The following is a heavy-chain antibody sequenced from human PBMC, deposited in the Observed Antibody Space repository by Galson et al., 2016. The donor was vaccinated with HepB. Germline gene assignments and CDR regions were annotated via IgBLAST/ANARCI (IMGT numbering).Heavy chain of an antibody. Sequence: SLRLSCAASGFTFSTYSMNWVRQAPGKGLQWVSSISSISSYIYYADSVKGRFTISRDNAKNSLYLQKNSLRAEDADIYYCAQADCGISGCRRTDVWGQGTTVTVSS. D-gene: IGHD3-3*02. CDR1: GFTFSTYS. J-gene: IGHJ6*02. CDR3: AQADCGISGCRRTDV. CDR2: ISSISSYI. V-gene: IGHV3-21*04.